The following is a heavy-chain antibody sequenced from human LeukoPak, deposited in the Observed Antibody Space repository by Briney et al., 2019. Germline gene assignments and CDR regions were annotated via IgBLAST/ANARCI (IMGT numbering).Heavy chain of an antibody. Sequence: GASVKVSCKASGGTFSSYAISWVRQAPGQGLEWMGWINPNSGGTNYAQKFQGRVTLTRDTSISTAYMELSRLRSDDTAVYYCARVGSSPTYSSGTDYWGQGTLVTVSS. V-gene: IGHV1-2*02. J-gene: IGHJ4*02. D-gene: IGHD6-25*01. CDR3: ARVGSSPTYSSGTDY. CDR2: INPNSGGT. CDR1: GGTFSSYA.